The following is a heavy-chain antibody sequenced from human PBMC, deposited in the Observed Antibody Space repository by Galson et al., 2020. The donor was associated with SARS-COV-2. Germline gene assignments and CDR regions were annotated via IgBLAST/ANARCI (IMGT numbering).Heavy chain of an antibody. Sequence: ASVKVPCRPSGYSFTTYDINWVRQAPGQGLEWMGWMNPSNGATGYAQNFQGRVTMTRDTSKSTAYMEFNSLTSKDTAVYFWAVVGWGGYSGNDFWGQGTLVTVSS. CDR3: AVVGWGGYSGNDF. CDR2: MNPSNGAT. J-gene: IGHJ4*02. V-gene: IGHV1-8*01. CDR1: GYSFTTYD. D-gene: IGHD3-3*01.